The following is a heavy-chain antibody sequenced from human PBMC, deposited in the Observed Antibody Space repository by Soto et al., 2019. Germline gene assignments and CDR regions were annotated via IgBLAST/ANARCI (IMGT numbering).Heavy chain of an antibody. V-gene: IGHV1-69*02. CDR3: ASSYGSGYRAFDY. D-gene: IGHD3-10*01. J-gene: IGHJ4*02. Sequence: QVQLVQSGAEVKRPGSSVKVSCKASGDTFTFYSINWVRQAPGLGLEWMGRINPILSMSNYAQRFQGRVTITAEKSTSTAYMELSSLRSEETAIYYCASSYGSGYRAFDYWGQGALVTVSS. CDR2: INPILSMS. CDR1: GDTFTFYS.